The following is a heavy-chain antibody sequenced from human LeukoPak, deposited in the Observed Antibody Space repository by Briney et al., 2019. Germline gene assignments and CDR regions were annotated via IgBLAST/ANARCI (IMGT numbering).Heavy chain of an antibody. Sequence: GGSLRLSCAASTFSFSNYEMNWVRQAPGQGLEWVSYISPTGYTIYYADSVKGRFTISRDSVKNSLYLQMSSLRAEDTAVYYCARVGYHGPGSFDYWGQGTLVTVSS. D-gene: IGHD3-10*01. J-gene: IGHJ4*02. CDR1: TFSFSNYE. V-gene: IGHV3-48*03. CDR2: ISPTGYTI. CDR3: ARVGYHGPGSFDY.